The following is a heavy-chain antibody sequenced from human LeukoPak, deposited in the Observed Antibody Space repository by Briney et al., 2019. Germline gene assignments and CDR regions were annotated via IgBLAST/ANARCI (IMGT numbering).Heavy chain of an antibody. D-gene: IGHD7-27*01. V-gene: IGHV3-9*01. CDR3: AKGNWGNPFDI. CDR1: GFTFADYT. Sequence: GRSLRLSCAASGFTFADYTMHWVRQLPGMGLEWVSGITWNSDSTDYADSVKGRFTISRDNAKNSLYLEMNSLRADDTALYYCAKGNWGNPFDIWGQGTMVTVFS. J-gene: IGHJ3*02. CDR2: ITWNSDST.